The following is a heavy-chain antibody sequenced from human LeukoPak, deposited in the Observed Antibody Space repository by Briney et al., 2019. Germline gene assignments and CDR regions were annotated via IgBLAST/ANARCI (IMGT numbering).Heavy chain of an antibody. CDR1: GFTFSNAW. J-gene: IGHJ4*02. V-gene: IGHV3-15*01. CDR2: IKSKTDDGTT. D-gene: IGHD1-26*01. Sequence: KPGGSLRLSCAASGFTFSNAWMNWVRQAPGKGLEWVGRIKSKTDDGTTESAAPVKGRFTISRDDSKNTLYLQVNSLKVEDTAVYYCTTDLKESGSDTTTGFQYWGQGTLVTVSS. CDR3: TTDLKESGSDTTTGFQY.